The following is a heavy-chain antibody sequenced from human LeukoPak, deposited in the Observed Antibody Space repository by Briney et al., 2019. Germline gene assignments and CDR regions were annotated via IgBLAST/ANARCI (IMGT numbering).Heavy chain of an antibody. CDR2: IKEDGSQK. V-gene: IGHV3-7*01. CDR3: ARGLNTSPGIDY. Sequence: GGSLRLSCAASGFTFSNYWINWVRQAPGKGLEWVANIKEDGSQKDYVEAVKGRFTVSRDNAKNSVYLQVSSLRDADTGVYYCARGLNTSPGIDYWGQGTLVTVSS. J-gene: IGHJ4*02. CDR1: GFTFSNYW. D-gene: IGHD3-16*01.